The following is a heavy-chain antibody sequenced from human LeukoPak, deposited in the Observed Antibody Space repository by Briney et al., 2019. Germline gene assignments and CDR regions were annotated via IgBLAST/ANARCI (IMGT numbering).Heavy chain of an antibody. CDR1: GFTFSSYG. V-gene: IGHV3-30*02. D-gene: IGHD6-13*01. Sequence: GGSLRLSCAASGFTFSSYGMHWVRQAPGKGLEWVAFIRYDGSNKYYADSVKGRFTISRDNSKNTLYLQMNSLRAEDTAVYYCARGGEGSSSWFIDYWGQGTLVTVSS. J-gene: IGHJ4*02. CDR2: IRYDGSNK. CDR3: ARGGEGSSSWFIDY.